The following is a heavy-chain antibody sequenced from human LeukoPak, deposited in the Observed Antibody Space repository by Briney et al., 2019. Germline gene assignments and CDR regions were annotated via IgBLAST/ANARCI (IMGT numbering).Heavy chain of an antibody. Sequence: GGSLRLSCAASGFTVSSNYMSWVRQAPGKGLEWVSVIYSGGSTYYAASVKGRFTISRDNSKNTLYLQMSSLRAEDTAVYYCARDLFLWYFDLWGRGTLVTVSS. J-gene: IGHJ2*01. V-gene: IGHV3-53*01. CDR3: ARDLFLWYFDL. CDR1: GFTVSSNY. CDR2: IYSGGST. D-gene: IGHD2/OR15-2a*01.